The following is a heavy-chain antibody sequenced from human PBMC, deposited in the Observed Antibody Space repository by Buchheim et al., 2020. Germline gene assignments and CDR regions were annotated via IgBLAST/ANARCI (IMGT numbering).Heavy chain of an antibody. Sequence: EVQLVESGGGLVQPGGSLRLSCAASGFTFSSYEMNWVRQAPGKGLEWISYISSSGGTVYYADSVKGRFTISRDNAKNSLYLQMKSLRAEDTAVYYCARESPRYYDFWSGYYTRYYFDYGGQGTL. J-gene: IGHJ4*02. CDR1: GFTFSSYE. V-gene: IGHV3-48*03. D-gene: IGHD3-3*01. CDR2: ISSSGGTV. CDR3: ARESPRYYDFWSGYYTRYYFDY.